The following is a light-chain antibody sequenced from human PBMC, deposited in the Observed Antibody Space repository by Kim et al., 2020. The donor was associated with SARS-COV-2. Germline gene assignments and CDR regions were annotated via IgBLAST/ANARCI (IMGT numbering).Light chain of an antibody. CDR2: YDS. V-gene: IGLV3-21*04. CDR3: QVWDSSSDHVV. J-gene: IGLJ2*01. CDR1: NIGIKS. Sequence: APGKTARITCGGNNIGIKSAHWYQQKPGQAPVLVIYYDSDRPSGIPERFSGSNSGNTATLTISRVEAGDEADYYCQVWDSSSDHVVFGGGTKVTVL.